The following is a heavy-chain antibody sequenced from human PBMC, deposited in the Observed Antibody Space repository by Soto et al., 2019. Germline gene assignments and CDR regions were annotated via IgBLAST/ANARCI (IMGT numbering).Heavy chain of an antibody. Sequence: QVQLVQSGPEVKKPGASVRVSCKASGYIFTTYGISWVRQAPGQGLEWVAWISVYNDNTNYAQKLQGRGSMTTDTSTSTVYMELRSLRSDDTAVYYCAREAGVSGGYYLDYWGQGTLVTVAS. CDR1: GYIFTTYG. CDR2: ISVYNDNT. J-gene: IGHJ4*02. CDR3: AREAGVSGGYYLDY. D-gene: IGHD5-12*01. V-gene: IGHV1-18*01.